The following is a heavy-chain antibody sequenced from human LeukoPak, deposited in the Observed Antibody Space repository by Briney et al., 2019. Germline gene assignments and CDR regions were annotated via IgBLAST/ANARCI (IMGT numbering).Heavy chain of an antibody. D-gene: IGHD1-26*01. CDR1: GFTFTRYS. J-gene: IGHJ4*02. CDR3: AKGGKWDVTPFDY. Sequence: GGSLRLSCAASGFTFTRYSMNWVRQAPGKGLEWVSTISGGGGSTYYADSVKGRFTISRDNSKNALYLQVNSLRAEDTAVYYCAKGGKWDVTPFDYWGQGTLVTVSS. CDR2: ISGGGGST. V-gene: IGHV3-23*01.